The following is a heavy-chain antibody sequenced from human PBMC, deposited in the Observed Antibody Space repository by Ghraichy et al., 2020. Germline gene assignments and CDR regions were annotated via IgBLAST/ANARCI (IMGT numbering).Heavy chain of an antibody. CDR1: GGSISSSRYY. J-gene: IGHJ4*02. CDR2: IHNSGST. CDR3: ARRPTGYFDY. Sequence: GSLRLSCTVSGGSISSSRYYWDWIRQPPGKGLEWIGSIHNSGSTYYNPSLKSRVTISEDTSKNQFSLKLSSVTATATAVYYCARRPTGYFDYWGQGTLVTVSS. V-gene: IGHV4-39*01.